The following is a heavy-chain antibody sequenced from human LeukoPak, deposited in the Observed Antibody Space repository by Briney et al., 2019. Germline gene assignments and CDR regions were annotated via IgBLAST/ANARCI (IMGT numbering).Heavy chain of an antibody. J-gene: IGHJ6*03. CDR1: GGSFSGYY. CDR2: INHSGST. CDR3: ARGPAKRKSQQAYYMDV. Sequence: PSETLSLTCAVYGGSFSGYYWSWIRQPPGKGLEWIGEINHSGSTNYNPSLKSRVTISVDTSKNQFSLKLSSVPAAETAVYYCARGPAKRKSQQAYYMDVWGKGTTVTVSS. V-gene: IGHV4-34*01. D-gene: IGHD1-14*01.